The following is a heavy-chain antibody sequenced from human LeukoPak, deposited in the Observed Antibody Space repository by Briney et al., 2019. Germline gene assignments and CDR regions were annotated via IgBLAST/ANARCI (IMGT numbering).Heavy chain of an antibody. CDR3: ARVRGHFDY. Sequence: SETLSLTCTVSGDSISSYYWSWIRQPPGKGLEWIGNTYYSGSTNYNPSLKSRVTISVDVSKNQFSLKLTSVIAADTAVYYCARVRGHFDYWGQGTLVTVSS. CDR1: GDSISSYY. J-gene: IGHJ4*02. V-gene: IGHV4-59*01. CDR2: TYYSGST. D-gene: IGHD3-3*01.